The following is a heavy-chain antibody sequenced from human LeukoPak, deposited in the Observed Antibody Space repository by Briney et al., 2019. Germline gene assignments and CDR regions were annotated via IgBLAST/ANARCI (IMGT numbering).Heavy chain of an antibody. V-gene: IGHV4-34*01. CDR2: INHSGST. J-gene: IGHJ4*02. CDR3: ARASRGGGYYY. Sequence: SETLSLTCAVYGGSFSGYYWNWIRQPPGKGLEWIGEINHSGSTNYNPSLKSRVTISVDTSKNQFSLKLSSVTAADTAVYYCARASRGGGYYYWGQGTLVTVSS. CDR1: GGSFSGYY. D-gene: IGHD3-10*01.